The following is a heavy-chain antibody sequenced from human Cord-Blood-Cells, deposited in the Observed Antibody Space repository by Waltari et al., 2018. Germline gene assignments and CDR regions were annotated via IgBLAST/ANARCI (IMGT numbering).Heavy chain of an antibody. D-gene: IGHD3-10*01. Sequence: QVQLQQWGAGLLKPSETLSLTCAVYGGSFSGYYWCWIRQPPGKGLEWIGEINHSGSTNYNPSLKSRVTISVDTSKNQFSLKLSSVTAADTAVYYCASYYGSGSYWDYWGQGTLVTVSS. CDR3: ASYYGSGSYWDY. J-gene: IGHJ4*02. V-gene: IGHV4-34*01. CDR2: INHSGST. CDR1: GGSFSGYY.